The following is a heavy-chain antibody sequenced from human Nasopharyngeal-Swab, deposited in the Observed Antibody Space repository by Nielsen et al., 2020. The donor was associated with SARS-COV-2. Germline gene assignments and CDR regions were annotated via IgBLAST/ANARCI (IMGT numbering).Heavy chain of an antibody. CDR3: ATPRGFSGYDYGY. CDR1: GFTVSSNY. CDR2: IYSGGST. J-gene: IGHJ4*02. Sequence: GESLKIPCAASGFTVSSNYMSWVRQAPGKGLEWVSVIYSGGSTYYADSVKGRFTISRDNSKNTLYLQMNSLRADDTAVYYCATPRGFSGYDYGYWGQGNLVTVSS. D-gene: IGHD5-12*01. V-gene: IGHV3-66*04.